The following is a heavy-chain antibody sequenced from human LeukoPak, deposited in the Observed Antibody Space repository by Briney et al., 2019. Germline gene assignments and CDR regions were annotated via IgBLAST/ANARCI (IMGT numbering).Heavy chain of an antibody. CDR2: ISGSGGST. CDR3: AKDLISAMVTSTGPYYFDY. Sequence: GGSLRLSCAASGFTFSSYAMSWVRQAPGKGLEWVSAISGSGGSTYYADSVKGRFTISRDNSKNTLYLQMNSLRAEDTAVYYCAKDLISAMVTSTGPYYFDYWGQGTLVTVSS. V-gene: IGHV3-23*01. CDR1: GFTFSSYA. D-gene: IGHD5-18*01. J-gene: IGHJ4*02.